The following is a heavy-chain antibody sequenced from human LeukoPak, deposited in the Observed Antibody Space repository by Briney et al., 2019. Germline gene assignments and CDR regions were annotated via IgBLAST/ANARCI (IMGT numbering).Heavy chain of an antibody. CDR1: GFTFSNYW. CDR2: INQDTSEK. CDR3: AIIYLIVGATTFDY. V-gene: IGHV3-7*01. Sequence: GGSLRLSCAASGFTFSNYWMNWVRQAPGKGLEWVANINQDTSEKYYVDSVKGRFTISRDNAKNSLYLQMNSLRAEDTAVYYCAIIYLIVGATTFDYWGQGTPVTVSS. J-gene: IGHJ4*02. D-gene: IGHD1-26*01.